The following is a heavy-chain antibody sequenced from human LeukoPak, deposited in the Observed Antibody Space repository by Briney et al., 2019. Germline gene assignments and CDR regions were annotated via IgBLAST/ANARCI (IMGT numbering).Heavy chain of an antibody. J-gene: IGHJ6*02. V-gene: IGHV3-74*01. Sequence: PGGSLRLSCAASGFTFSSYWMHWVRQAPGKGLVWVSRINSDGSSTSYADSVEGRVTISRDKSKNIVYLQMNSLRPEDTAVYFCARGERFTVWGVDEYFYGLDVWGQGTTVTVSS. D-gene: IGHD3-16*01. CDR1: GFTFSSYW. CDR2: INSDGSST. CDR3: ARGERFTVWGVDEYFYGLDV.